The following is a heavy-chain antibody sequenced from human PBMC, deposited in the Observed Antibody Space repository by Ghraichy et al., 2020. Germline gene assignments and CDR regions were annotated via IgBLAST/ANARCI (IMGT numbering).Heavy chain of an antibody. CDR3: ARASGWIIDF. Sequence: SETLSLTCDIYDGSFSGYYYYWGWIRQPPGKGLEWIGETEDSGATKYKPSLKSRVTISKDTSKKQFSLKLTSVTVADTAVYYCARASGWIIDFWGQGEMVTVSS. D-gene: IGHD3-10*01. CDR2: TEDSGAT. CDR1: DGSFSGYY. V-gene: IGHV4-34*01. J-gene: IGHJ4*02.